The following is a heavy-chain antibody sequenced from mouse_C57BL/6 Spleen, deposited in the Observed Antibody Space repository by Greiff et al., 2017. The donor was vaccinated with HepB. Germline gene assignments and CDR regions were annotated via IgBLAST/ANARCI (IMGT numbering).Heavy chain of an antibody. CDR1: GYSITSGYY. CDR2: ISYDGSN. J-gene: IGHJ4*01. D-gene: IGHD2-1*01. CDR3: ARGGNSYPMDY. Sequence: EVQLVESGPGLVKPSQSLSLTCSVTGYSITSGYYWNWIRQFPGNKLEWMGYISYDGSNNYNQSLKNRISITRDTSKNQFFLKLNSLTTEDTATYDCARGGNSYPMDYWGQGTSVTVSS. V-gene: IGHV3-6*01.